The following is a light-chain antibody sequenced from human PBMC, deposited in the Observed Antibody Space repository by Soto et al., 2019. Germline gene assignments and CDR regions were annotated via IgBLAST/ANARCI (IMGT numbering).Light chain of an antibody. CDR2: EVS. J-gene: IGLJ2*01. Sequence: QSVLTQPHSASGSPGQSGTISCTGTNSDVGGYNYVSWYQQHPGKAPKLMIYEVSKRPSGVPDRFSGSKSGNTASLTVSGLQAEDEADYYCSSYAGYNNVIFGGGTKLTVL. CDR3: SSYAGYNNVI. CDR1: NSDVGGYNY. V-gene: IGLV2-8*01.